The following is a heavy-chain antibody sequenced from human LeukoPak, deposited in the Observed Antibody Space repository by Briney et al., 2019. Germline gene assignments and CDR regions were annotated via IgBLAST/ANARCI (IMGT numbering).Heavy chain of an antibody. J-gene: IGHJ4*02. CDR3: ARGYVSLGYFDY. V-gene: IGHV3-30*03. CDR1: GFTFSSYG. Sequence: GGSLRLSCAASGFTFSSYGMHWVRQAPGKGLEWVAVISYDGSNKYYADSVKGRFTISRDNSKNTLYLQMNSLRAEDTAVYHCARGYVSLGYFDYWGQGTLVTVSS. CDR2: ISYDGSNK. D-gene: IGHD7-27*01.